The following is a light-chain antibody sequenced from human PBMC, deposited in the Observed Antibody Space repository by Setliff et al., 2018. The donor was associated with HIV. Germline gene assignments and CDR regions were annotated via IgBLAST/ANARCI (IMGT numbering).Light chain of an antibody. Sequence: QSVLTQPASVSGSPGQSITISCTGTSSGVGGYNYVSWYQQHPGKAPKVMIYEVSNRPSGVSNRFSGSKSGNTASLTISGLQAEDEADYHCTSYTSSYTLVFGTGTKVTVL. V-gene: IGLV2-14*01. CDR1: SSGVGGYNY. CDR2: EVS. CDR3: TSYTSSYTLV. J-gene: IGLJ1*01.